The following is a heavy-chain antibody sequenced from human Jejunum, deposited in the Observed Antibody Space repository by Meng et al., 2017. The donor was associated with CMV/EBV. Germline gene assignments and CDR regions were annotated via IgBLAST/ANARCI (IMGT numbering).Heavy chain of an antibody. Sequence: AASGFSFSSFALSWVRQAPGKGLEWVSTVSGSGFTTYYADSVKGRFTVSRDNSKNTLFLQMNSLRVDDTAVYYCAKEDYSNDFEYWGQGALVTVSS. J-gene: IGHJ4*02. CDR2: VSGSGFTT. CDR1: GFSFSSFA. D-gene: IGHD4-11*01. CDR3: AKEDYSNDFEY. V-gene: IGHV3-23*01.